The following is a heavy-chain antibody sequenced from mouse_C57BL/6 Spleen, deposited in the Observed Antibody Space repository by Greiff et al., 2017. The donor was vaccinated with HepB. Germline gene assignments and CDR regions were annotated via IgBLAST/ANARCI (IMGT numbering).Heavy chain of an antibody. V-gene: IGHV5-4*01. Sequence: EVKLMESGGGLVKPGGSLKLSCAASGFTFSSYAMSWVRQTPEKRLEWVATISDGGSYTYYPDNVKGRFTISSDNAKNNLYLQMSHLKSEDTAMYYCARDCRGSSYDAMDYWGQGTSVTVSS. J-gene: IGHJ4*01. D-gene: IGHD1-1*01. CDR3: ARDCRGSSYDAMDY. CDR1: GFTFSSYA. CDR2: ISDGGSYT.